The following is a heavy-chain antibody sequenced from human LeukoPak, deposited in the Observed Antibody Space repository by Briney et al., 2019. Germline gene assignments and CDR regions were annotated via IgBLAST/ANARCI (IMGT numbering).Heavy chain of an antibody. CDR3: ARSLMIVVVMNLDY. J-gene: IGHJ4*02. Sequence: SETLSLTCIVSGYSISSDYYWSWIRQPPGKGLEWIGEINHSGSTNYNPSLKSRVTISVDTSKNQFSLKLSSVTAADTAVYYCARSLMIVVVMNLDYWGQGTLVTVSS. V-gene: IGHV4-38-2*02. D-gene: IGHD3-22*01. CDR1: GYSISSDYY. CDR2: INHSGST.